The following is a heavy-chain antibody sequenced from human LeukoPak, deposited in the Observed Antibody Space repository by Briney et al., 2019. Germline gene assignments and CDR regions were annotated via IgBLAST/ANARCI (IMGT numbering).Heavy chain of an antibody. CDR2: ISYDGSNK. CDR1: GFTFSSYA. J-gene: IGHJ4*02. D-gene: IGHD3-10*01. V-gene: IGHV3-30*04. CDR3: ARDGFRGVFDY. Sequence: PGGSLRLSCAASGFTFSSYAMHWVRQAPGKGLEWVAVISYDGSNKYYADSVKGRFTISRDNSKNTLYLQMNSPRAEDTAVYYCARDGFRGVFDYWGQGTLVTVSS.